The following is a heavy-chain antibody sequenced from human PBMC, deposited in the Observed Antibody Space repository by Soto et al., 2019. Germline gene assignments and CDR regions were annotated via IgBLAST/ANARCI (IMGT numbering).Heavy chain of an antibody. J-gene: IGHJ4*02. CDR2: IYNSGST. Sequence: VQLQESGPGLVKPSQTLSLTCIVSGDSISSGNYYWSWIRQHPGKGLEWIGYIYNSGSTYYNPSLKSRVTISVDTSKNQFSLKLSSVTAADTAVYYCARKDRFGADFDYWGQGTLVTVSS. V-gene: IGHV4-31*03. CDR1: GDSISSGNYY. D-gene: IGHD3-10*01. CDR3: ARKDRFGADFDY.